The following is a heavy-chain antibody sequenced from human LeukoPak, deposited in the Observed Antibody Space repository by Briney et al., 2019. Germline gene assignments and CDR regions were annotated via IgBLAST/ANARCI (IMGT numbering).Heavy chain of an antibody. V-gene: IGHV4-31*03. J-gene: IGHJ4*02. CDR2: ISYSGST. CDR1: GGSITSGSYY. CDR3: ARVRGDSSGDY. Sequence: SETLSLTCTVSGGSITSGSYYWSLIRQHPGKGLEWIGYISYSGSTYSNPSLKSRLTISLDTSKNHFSLKLSSVTAADTAVYYCARVRGDSSGDYWGQGTLVSVSS. D-gene: IGHD3-22*01.